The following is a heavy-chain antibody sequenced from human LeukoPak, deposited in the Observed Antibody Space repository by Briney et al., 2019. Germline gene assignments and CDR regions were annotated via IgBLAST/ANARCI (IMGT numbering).Heavy chain of an antibody. D-gene: IGHD3-22*01. CDR3: ARGLTMIVVVKDY. CDR2: TYHSGST. J-gene: IGHJ4*02. V-gene: IGHV4-30-2*01. CDR1: GGSISSGGYS. Sequence: SETLSLTCAVSGGSISSGGYSWSWIRQPPGKGLEWIGYTYHSGSTYYNPSLKSRVTISVDRSKNQFSLKLSSVTAADTAVYYCARGLTMIVVVKDYWGQGTLVTVSS.